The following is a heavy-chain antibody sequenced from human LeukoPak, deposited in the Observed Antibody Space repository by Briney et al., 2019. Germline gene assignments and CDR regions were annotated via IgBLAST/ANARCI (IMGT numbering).Heavy chain of an antibody. V-gene: IGHV3-74*01. Sequence: GGSLRLSCAASGFTFSSYWMHWVRQAPGKGLVWVSRVSGDGSITDYTDSVKGRFTISRDNAKNTLYLQMNSLRAEDTAMYYCVRAVGGNDGRTFGYWAQGTLVTVSS. CDR2: VSGDGSIT. J-gene: IGHJ4*02. CDR1: GFTFSSYW. CDR3: VRAVGGNDGRTFGY. D-gene: IGHD3-3*01.